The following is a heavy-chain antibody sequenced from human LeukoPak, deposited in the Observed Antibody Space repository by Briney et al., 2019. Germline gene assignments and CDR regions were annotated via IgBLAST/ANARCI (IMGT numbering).Heavy chain of an antibody. CDR3: ARGPMATIGSGDY. Sequence: SVKVSCKASGGTFSSYAISWVRQAPGQGLEWMGRIIPIFGIANYAQKFQGRVTATADKSTSTAYMELSSLRSEDTAVYYCARGPMATIGSGDYWGQGTLVTVSS. V-gene: IGHV1-69*04. CDR1: GGTFSSYA. J-gene: IGHJ4*02. CDR2: IIPIFGIA. D-gene: IGHD5-24*01.